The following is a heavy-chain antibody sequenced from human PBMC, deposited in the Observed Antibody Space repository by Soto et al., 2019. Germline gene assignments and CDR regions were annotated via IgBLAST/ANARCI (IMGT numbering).Heavy chain of an antibody. D-gene: IGHD2-2*01. CDR1: GYSFTTYW. CDR2: IYPGDSDP. CDR3: ARPLGYCSSTICSPIDY. V-gene: IGHV5-51*01. J-gene: IGHJ4*02. Sequence: GESLKISCQGSGYSFTTYWIGWVRQMPGKGLEWMGIIYPGDSDPIYSPSFQGQVTISVDKSISTAYLQWSSLKASDTAMYYCARPLGYCSSTICSPIDYWGQGTLVTVSS.